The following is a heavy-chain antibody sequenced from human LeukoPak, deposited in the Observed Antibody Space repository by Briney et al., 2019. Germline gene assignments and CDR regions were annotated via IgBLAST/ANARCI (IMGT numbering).Heavy chain of an antibody. V-gene: IGHV1-46*01. CDR1: GYTFTSYY. CDR2: INPSGGST. J-gene: IGHJ4*02. Sequence: ASVKVSCKASGYTFTSYYMHWVRQAPGQRLEWMRIINPSGGSTSYAQKFQGRVTMTRDTSTSTVYMELSSLRSEDTAVYYCARDRGGYSYGYRFDYWGQGTLVTVSS. D-gene: IGHD5-18*01. CDR3: ARDRGGYSYGYRFDY.